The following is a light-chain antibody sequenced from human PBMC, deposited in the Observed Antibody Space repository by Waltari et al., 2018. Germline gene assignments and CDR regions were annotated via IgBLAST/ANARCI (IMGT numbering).Light chain of an antibody. CDR3: QQYDNPLFT. CDR2: DAS. CDR1: QDITKY. J-gene: IGKJ3*01. V-gene: IGKV1-33*01. Sequence: DIQMTQSPSSLSASVGDRVTITCQASQDITKYLNWYQQKPGKAPKLLIYDASTLEVGVPSRFSGSGSGTYFTFSISSLQPEDFATYYCQQYDNPLFTFGPGTKVDIK.